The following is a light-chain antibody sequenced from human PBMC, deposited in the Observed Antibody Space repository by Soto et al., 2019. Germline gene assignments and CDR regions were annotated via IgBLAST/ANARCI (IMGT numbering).Light chain of an antibody. CDR3: QQRRLGVT. CDR2: DAS. V-gene: IGKV3-11*01. CDR1: QSVSIY. Sequence: EIVLTQSPATLSLSPGERATLSCRASQSVSIYLAWYQQKPGQAPRLLIYDASKRATGIPARFSGSGSGTDFTFTINNLEPEDFAVYYCQQRRLGVTFGPGTKVDFK. J-gene: IGKJ3*01.